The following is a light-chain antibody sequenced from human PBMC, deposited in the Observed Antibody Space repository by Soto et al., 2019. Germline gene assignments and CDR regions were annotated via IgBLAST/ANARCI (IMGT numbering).Light chain of an antibody. Sequence: QSVLTQPASVSGSPGQSITISCTGTTSDVGRYNHVSWYQQYPGKAPKLMIYEVSYRPSGVSNRFSASKSGNTASLTISGLQAEDEADYYCNSYTSSSPPYVFGTGTKVTVL. V-gene: IGLV2-14*01. CDR3: NSYTSSSPPYV. CDR2: EVS. J-gene: IGLJ1*01. CDR1: TSDVGRYNH.